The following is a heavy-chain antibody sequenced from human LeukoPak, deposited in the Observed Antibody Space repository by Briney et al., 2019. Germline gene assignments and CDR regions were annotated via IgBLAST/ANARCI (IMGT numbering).Heavy chain of an antibody. CDR2: IYTSGST. D-gene: IGHD4-23*01. J-gene: IGHJ4*02. Sequence: SETLSLTCTVSGGSISSYYWSWIRQPAGKGLEWIGRIYTSGSTNYNPSLKSRVTMSVDTSKNQFSLKLSSVTAADTAVYYCARAHPHPLYGGNSGGYFDYWGQGTLVTVSS. CDR3: ARAHPHPLYGGNSGGYFDY. V-gene: IGHV4-4*07. CDR1: GGSISSYY.